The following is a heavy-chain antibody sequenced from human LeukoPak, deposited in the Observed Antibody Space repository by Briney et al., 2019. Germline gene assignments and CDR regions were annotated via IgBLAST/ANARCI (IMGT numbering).Heavy chain of an antibody. CDR3: ARARDCSGGSCYHYYFDY. CDR2: IYSGGST. Sequence: QAGGSLRPSCAASGFTVSSNYMSWVRQAPGKGLEWVSVIYSGGSTYYADSVKGRFTISRDNSKNTLYLQMNSLRAEDTAVYYCARARDCSGGSCYHYYFDYWGQGTLVTVSS. D-gene: IGHD2-15*01. J-gene: IGHJ4*02. V-gene: IGHV3-66*01. CDR1: GFTVSSNY.